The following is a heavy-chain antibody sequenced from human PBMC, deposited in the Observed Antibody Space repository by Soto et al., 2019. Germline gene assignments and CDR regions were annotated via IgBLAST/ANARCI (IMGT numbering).Heavy chain of an antibody. J-gene: IGHJ4*02. CDR1: GESISTGGYS. CDR2: VHHSGRT. CDR3: AREHGSGSYGIDY. D-gene: IGHD3-10*01. Sequence: QLQLQESGSGLVKPSQTLSLTCAVSGESISTGGYSWGWIRQPPGKGLEWIGCVHHSGRTYYNPSLKSRVTMSVERSKNQLSLKLYSVTAADTAVYFCAREHGSGSYGIDYWGQGTQVIVSS. V-gene: IGHV4-30-2*01.